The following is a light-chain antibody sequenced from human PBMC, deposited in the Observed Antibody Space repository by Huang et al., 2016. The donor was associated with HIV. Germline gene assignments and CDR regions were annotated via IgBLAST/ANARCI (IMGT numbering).Light chain of an antibody. V-gene: IGKV3-15*01. Sequence: EVLLTQSPATLSVSPGERATLSCRASQSVSTNLDWYQQKPGQAPSLLFYGASTRATGVPARFSGSGSGTEFTLTISSLQSEDSAVYYCQQYNSWPPLFTFGPGTKVDIK. CDR3: QQYNSWPPLFT. CDR2: GAS. CDR1: QSVSTN. J-gene: IGKJ3*01.